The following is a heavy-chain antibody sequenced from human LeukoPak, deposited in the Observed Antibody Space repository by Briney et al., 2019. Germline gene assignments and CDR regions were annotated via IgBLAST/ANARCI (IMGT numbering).Heavy chain of an antibody. CDR2: INHSGST. V-gene: IGHV4-34*01. Sequence: SETLSLTCAVYGGSFSGYYWSWIRQPPGKGLEWIGEINHSGSTNYNPSLKSRVTISVDTSKNQFSLKLSSVTAADTAVYYCAGSYYYASGSYPDNWFDPWGQGTLVTVSS. CDR1: GGSFSGYY. CDR3: AGSYYYASGSYPDNWFDP. J-gene: IGHJ5*02. D-gene: IGHD3-10*01.